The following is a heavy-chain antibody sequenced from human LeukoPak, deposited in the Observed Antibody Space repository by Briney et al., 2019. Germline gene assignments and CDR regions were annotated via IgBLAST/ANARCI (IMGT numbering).Heavy chain of an antibody. V-gene: IGHV4-39*07. Sequence: MSSETLSLTCTVSGGSISSSSYYWDWIRQPPGKGLEWIGSIYSGSTYYNPSLKSRVTISVDTSKTQFSLKLSSVTAADTAVYYCARRSCSGVTLYESRGWFDSWGQGTLVTVSS. CDR1: GGSISSSSYY. CDR3: ARRSCSGVTLYESRGWFDS. CDR2: IYSGST. D-gene: IGHD2-15*01. J-gene: IGHJ5*01.